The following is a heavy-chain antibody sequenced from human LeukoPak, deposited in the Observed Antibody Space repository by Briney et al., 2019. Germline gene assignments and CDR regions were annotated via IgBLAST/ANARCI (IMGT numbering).Heavy chain of an antibody. CDR3: TKEGLGSGSSFSGWFDP. D-gene: IGHD3-10*01. Sequence: PGGSLRLSCAASGFTFSRYGMHWVRQAPGEGLEWVAVVSYDGSVQYYADSVKGRFTISKDNSKNTLNLHLNGLRADDPAVYYCTKEGLGSGSSFSGWFDPWGQGTLVTVSS. J-gene: IGHJ5*02. CDR2: VSYDGSVQ. CDR1: GFTFSRYG. V-gene: IGHV3-30*18.